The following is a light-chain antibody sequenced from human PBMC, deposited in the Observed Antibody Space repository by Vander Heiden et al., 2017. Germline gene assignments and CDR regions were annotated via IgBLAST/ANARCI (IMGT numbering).Light chain of an antibody. CDR3: QQYNNWLLAVWT. CDR1: QSVSSN. Sequence: EIVMTQSAATLSGSPGYRPTLSCRASQSVSSNLACDQHKPGQAPRLLIYGASTSATRIPARFSGSGSGTEFTHTISSLQSEDFAVYYCQQYNNWLLAVWTFGQGTKVEIK. CDR2: GAS. J-gene: IGKJ1*01. V-gene: IGKV3-15*01.